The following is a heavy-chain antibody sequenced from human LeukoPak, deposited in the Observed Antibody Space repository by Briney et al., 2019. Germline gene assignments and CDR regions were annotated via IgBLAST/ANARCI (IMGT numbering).Heavy chain of an antibody. CDR2: IHPSTGNP. Sequence: ASVKVSCKASGYSFTNYAMNWVRQAPGQGLEWMGWIHPSTGNPTYAQGFTGRFVFSLDTSVSTTYLQISSLKAEDTAVYFCARSIGAAGYMDVWGKGTTVTVSS. CDR1: GYSFTNYA. CDR3: ARSIGAAGYMDV. V-gene: IGHV7-4-1*02. D-gene: IGHD6-13*01. J-gene: IGHJ6*03.